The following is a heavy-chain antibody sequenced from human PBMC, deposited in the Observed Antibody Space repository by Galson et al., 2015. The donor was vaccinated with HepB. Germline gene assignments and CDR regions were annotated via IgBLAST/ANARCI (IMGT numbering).Heavy chain of an antibody. CDR1: GFTFSSYA. CDR2: ISGSGGST. CDR3: AKVGYYYDSSGYYWYFDL. J-gene: IGHJ2*01. D-gene: IGHD3-22*01. V-gene: IGHV3-23*01. Sequence: SLRLSCAASGFTFSSYAMSWVRQAPGKGLEWVSAISGSGGSTYYADSVKGRFTISRDNSKNTLYLQMNSLRAEDTAVYYCAKVGYYYDSSGYYWYFDLWGRGTLVTVSS.